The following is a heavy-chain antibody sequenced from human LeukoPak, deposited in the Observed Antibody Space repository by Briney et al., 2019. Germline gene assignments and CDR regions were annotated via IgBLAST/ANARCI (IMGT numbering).Heavy chain of an antibody. CDR2: IKQDGSEK. CDR1: GFTFSSYW. J-gene: IGHJ4*02. D-gene: IGHD2-2*03. CDR3: ARNPGYCSSTSCH. V-gene: IGHV3-7*01. Sequence: GGSLRLSCAASGFTFSSYWMNWVRQAPGKGLEWVANIKQDGSEKYYVDSVKGRFTISRDNAKNSLYLQMNSLRAEDTAVYYCARNPGYCSSTSCHWGQGTLVTVSS.